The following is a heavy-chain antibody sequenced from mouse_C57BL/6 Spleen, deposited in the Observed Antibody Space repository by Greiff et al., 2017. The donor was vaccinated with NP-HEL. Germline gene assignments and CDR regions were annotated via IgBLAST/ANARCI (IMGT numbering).Heavy chain of an antibody. CDR2: ISYDGSN. V-gene: IGHV3-6*01. Sequence: EVKLEESGPGLVKPSQSLSLTCSVTGYSITSGYYWNWIRQFPGNKLEWMGYISYDGSNNYNPSLKNRITLTRDTSKNKFFLKLNSVTTEDTATYYCAREGLLRGYFDYWGQGTTLTVSS. D-gene: IGHD1-1*01. CDR1: GYSITSGYY. CDR3: AREGLLRGYFDY. J-gene: IGHJ2*01.